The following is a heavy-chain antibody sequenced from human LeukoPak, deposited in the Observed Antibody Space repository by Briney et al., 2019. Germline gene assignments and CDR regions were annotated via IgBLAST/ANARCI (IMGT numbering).Heavy chain of an antibody. J-gene: IGHJ4*02. CDR2: INIDVTTT. D-gene: IGHD1-26*01. CDR3: ARDSYALGATFDY. CDR1: VFTFTRYW. V-gene: IGHV3-74*01. Sequence: GGSLRLSCAASVFTFTRYWMHWVRQVPGKGLVWVSRINIDVTTTNYADSVKGRVTVSRDNAKNTLFLQLSSLRVEDTAVYYCARDSYALGATFDYWGQGTLVTVSS.